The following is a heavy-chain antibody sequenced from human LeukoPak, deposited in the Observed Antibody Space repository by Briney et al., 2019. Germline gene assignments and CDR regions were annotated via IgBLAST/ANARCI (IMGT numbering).Heavy chain of an antibody. CDR2: GSESGGT. CDR1: GGSLNGHY. J-gene: IGHJ5*02. CDR3: AKNGQSGFSFDP. Sequence: PETLSLTCAVYGGSLNGHYWSWIRQPPGKGLEWIGEGSESGGTKFNPSLKSRVTISADTSKNQFSLKVKSVTAADTAVYYCAKNGQSGFSFDPWGQGTLVTVSS. V-gene: IGHV4-34*01. D-gene: IGHD3-3*01.